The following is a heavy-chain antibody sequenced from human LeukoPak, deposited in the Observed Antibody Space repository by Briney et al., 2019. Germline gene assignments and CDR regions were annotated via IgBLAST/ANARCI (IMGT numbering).Heavy chain of an antibody. D-gene: IGHD5-18*01. CDR1: GGSISSSSFS. J-gene: IGHJ4*02. CDR2: IYYSGST. Sequence: SETLSLTCTVSGGSISSSSFSWGWIRQPPGKGLEWIGSIYYSGSTYYNPSLKSRVTISVDTSRNHFSLKLSSVTAADTAVYYCASPNVDTTQYWGQGTLVTVSS. V-gene: IGHV4-39*02. CDR3: ASPNVDTTQY.